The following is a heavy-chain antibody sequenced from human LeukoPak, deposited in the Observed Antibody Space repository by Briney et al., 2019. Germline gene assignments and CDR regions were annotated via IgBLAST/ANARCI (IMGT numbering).Heavy chain of an antibody. J-gene: IGHJ4*02. CDR1: GFTVSSTY. Sequence: GGSLRLSCAASGFTVSSTYMSWVRQAPGKGLEWVSLIYSGGTTYYADSVKGRFTISRDNSKSTLYLQMNSLRAEDTAVYYCASRTESGYTYGYLDFWGQGTLVTVSS. CDR2: IYSGGTT. V-gene: IGHV3-53*01. CDR3: ASRTESGYTYGYLDF. D-gene: IGHD5-18*01.